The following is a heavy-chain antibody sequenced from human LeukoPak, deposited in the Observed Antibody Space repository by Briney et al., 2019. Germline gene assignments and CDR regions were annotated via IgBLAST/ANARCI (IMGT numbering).Heavy chain of an antibody. J-gene: IGHJ4*02. Sequence: SVKVSCKASGGTFSSYAISWVRHAPGQGLEWMGGIIPIFGTANYAQKFQGRVTITTDESTSTAYMELSSLRSEDTAVYYCARGPFSGAASFDYWGQGTLVTVSS. CDR2: IIPIFGTA. CDR1: GGTFSSYA. V-gene: IGHV1-69*05. D-gene: IGHD1-26*01. CDR3: ARGPFSGAASFDY.